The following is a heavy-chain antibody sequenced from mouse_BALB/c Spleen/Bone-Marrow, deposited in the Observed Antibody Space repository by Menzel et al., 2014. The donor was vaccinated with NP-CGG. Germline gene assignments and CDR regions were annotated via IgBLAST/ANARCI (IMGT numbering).Heavy chain of an antibody. CDR3: ARCYIRYYVMES. D-gene: IGHD1-3*01. CDR2: IDPYDSET. J-gene: IGHJ4*01. CDR1: GYMFTSYW. V-gene: IGHV1-52*01. Sequence: QVQLKESGAELVRPGALVKLSCKASGYMFTSYWMYWVKQRPEQGLEWIGRIDPYDSETHYNQKFKDKAILTVDKSSNTAYMQLSSLTSEDSAVYYCARCYIRYYVMESWGQGTSVTVSS.